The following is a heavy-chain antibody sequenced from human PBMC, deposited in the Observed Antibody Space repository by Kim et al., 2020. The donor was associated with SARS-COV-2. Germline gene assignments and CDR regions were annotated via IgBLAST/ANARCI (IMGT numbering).Heavy chain of an antibody. CDR2: INQDGREK. CDR1: GFTFDSFW. J-gene: IGHJ4*02. D-gene: IGHD1-26*01. Sequence: GGSLRLSCAASGFTFDSFWMSWVRQAPGKGLEWVANINQDGREKYYVDSGEGRFTISSDSAKKSLYLEMNRLRAEDTAVYFCARDHPLEGATTWGQGTIVTVS. V-gene: IGHV3-7*03. CDR3: ARDHPLEGATT.